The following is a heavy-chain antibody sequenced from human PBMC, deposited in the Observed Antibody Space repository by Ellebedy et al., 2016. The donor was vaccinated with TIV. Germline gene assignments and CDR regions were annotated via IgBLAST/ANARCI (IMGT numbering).Heavy chain of an antibody. V-gene: IGHV1-18*01. D-gene: IGHD2-15*01. CDR3: ALVVRFTYDY. Sequence: AASVKVSCKASGYIFSSYDINWVRQAPGQGLEWMGWISAYNGNTNYAQKLQGRVAMTRDTSTSTVYMELSSLRSEDTAVYYCALVVRFTYDYWGQGTVVTVSS. CDR1: GYIFSSYD. J-gene: IGHJ4*02. CDR2: ISAYNGNT.